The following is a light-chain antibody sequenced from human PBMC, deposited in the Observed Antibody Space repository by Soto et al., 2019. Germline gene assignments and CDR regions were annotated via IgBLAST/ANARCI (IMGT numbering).Light chain of an antibody. CDR1: SSSIGAGYD. Sequence: QLVLTQPPSESGAPGQRVTISCTGNSSSIGAGYDVHWYQQLPGAAPKLLIYGNSNRPSGVADRFSGSKSGTSASLAITGLQAEDEADYYCQSYGSSLSGVVFGGGTKLTVL. CDR2: GNS. V-gene: IGLV1-40*01. J-gene: IGLJ2*01. CDR3: QSYGSSLSGVV.